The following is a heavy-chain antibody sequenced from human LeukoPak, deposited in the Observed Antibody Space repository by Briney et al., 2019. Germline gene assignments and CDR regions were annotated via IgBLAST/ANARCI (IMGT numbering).Heavy chain of an antibody. CDR2: IYTSGSN. CDR1: GGSISSYY. CDR3: ASSYDIAVAGYYFDY. D-gene: IGHD6-19*01. Sequence: SETLSLTCTVSGGSISSYYWSWIRQPAGKGLEWIGRIYTSGSNNYNPSLKSRVTMSVATSKNQFSLKLSSVTAADTAVYYCASSYDIAVAGYYFDYWGQGTLVTVSS. J-gene: IGHJ4*02. V-gene: IGHV4-4*07.